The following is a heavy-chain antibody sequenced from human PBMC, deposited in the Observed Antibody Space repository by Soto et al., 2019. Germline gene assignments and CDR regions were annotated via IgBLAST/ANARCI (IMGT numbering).Heavy chain of an antibody. CDR1: GFTFSSYA. Sequence: GGSLRLSCAASGFTFSSYAMHWVRQAPGKGLEWVAVISYDGSNKYYADSVKGRFTISRDNSKNTLYLQMNSLRAEDTAVYYCARDRDIVVVKAHVPMAFDPWGQGTLVTVSS. CDR2: ISYDGSNK. J-gene: IGHJ5*02. D-gene: IGHD2-2*01. V-gene: IGHV3-30-3*01. CDR3: ARDRDIVVVKAHVPMAFDP.